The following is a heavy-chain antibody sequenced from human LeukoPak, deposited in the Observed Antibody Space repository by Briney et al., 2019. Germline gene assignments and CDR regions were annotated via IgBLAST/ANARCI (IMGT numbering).Heavy chain of an antibody. CDR3: ARGGQVVAANYYYYYYMDV. CDR1: GYTFTGYY. J-gene: IGHJ6*03. D-gene: IGHD2-15*01. Sequence: ASVKVSCKASGYTFTGYYMHWVRQAPGQGLEWMGWINPNSGGTNYAQKFHGRVTMTRDTSISTAYMELSRLRSDDTAAYYCARGGQVVAANYYYYYYMDVWGKGTTVTISS. V-gene: IGHV1-2*02. CDR2: INPNSGGT.